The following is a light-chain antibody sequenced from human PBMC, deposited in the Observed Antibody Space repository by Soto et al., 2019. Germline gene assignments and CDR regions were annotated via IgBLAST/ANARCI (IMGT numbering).Light chain of an antibody. Sequence: QSAPTQPASVSGSPGQSITISCTGTSSDVGGYNYVSWYQQHPGKAPKLMIYDVSNRPSGVSNRFSGSKSGNTASLTISGVQTEDEADYYCSSYTSSTTPMFGGGTKLTVL. J-gene: IGLJ3*02. CDR2: DVS. V-gene: IGLV2-14*01. CDR1: SSDVGGYNY. CDR3: SSYTSSTTPM.